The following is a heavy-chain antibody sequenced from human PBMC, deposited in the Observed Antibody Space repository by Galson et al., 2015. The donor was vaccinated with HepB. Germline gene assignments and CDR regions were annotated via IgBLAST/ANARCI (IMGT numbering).Heavy chain of an antibody. Sequence: SLRLSCAASGFTFSSYAMSWVRQTPGKGLEWVSGITGSGDSSYHEDSVRGRFTISRDNSKNTLYLQMNILRAEDTAIYYCSKAYDFWSGPIPVDYWGQGTLVTVSS. CDR1: GFTFSSYA. CDR2: ITGSGDSS. J-gene: IGHJ4*02. D-gene: IGHD3-3*01. CDR3: SKAYDFWSGPIPVDY. V-gene: IGHV3-23*01.